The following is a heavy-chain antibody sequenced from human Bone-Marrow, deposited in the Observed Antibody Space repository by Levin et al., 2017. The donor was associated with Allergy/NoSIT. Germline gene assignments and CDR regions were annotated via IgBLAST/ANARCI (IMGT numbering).Heavy chain of an antibody. J-gene: IGHJ5*02. D-gene: IGHD3-16*02. CDR2: INHSGST. CDR1: GGSFSGYY. V-gene: IGHV4-34*01. Sequence: PSETLSLTCAVYGGSFSGYYWSWIRQPPGKGLEWIGEINHSGSTNYNPSLKSRVTISVDTSKNQFSLKLSSVTAADTAVYYCARGCYDYVWGSYRKGWFDPWGQGTLVTVSS. CDR3: ARGCYDYVWGSYRKGWFDP.